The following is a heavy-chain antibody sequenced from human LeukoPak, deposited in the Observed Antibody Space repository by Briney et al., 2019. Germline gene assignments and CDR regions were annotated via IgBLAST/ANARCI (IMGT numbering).Heavy chain of an antibody. J-gene: IGHJ4*02. CDR2: INPSGGST. CDR1: GYTFTSYA. Sequence: GASVKVSCKASGYTFTSYAMNWVRQAPGQGLEWMGIINPSGGSTSYAQKFQGRVTMTRDTSTSTVYMELSSLRSEDTAVYYCARNYYDSSGYYYFDYWGQGTLVTVSS. CDR3: ARNYYDSSGYYYFDY. V-gene: IGHV1-46*01. D-gene: IGHD3-22*01.